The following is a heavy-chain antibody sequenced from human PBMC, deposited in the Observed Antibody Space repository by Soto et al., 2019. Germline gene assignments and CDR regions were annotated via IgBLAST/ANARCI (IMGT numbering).Heavy chain of an antibody. CDR2: IYHSGST. CDR3: ARVEPDGSGSYHFDY. Sequence: SETLSLTCAVSGYSISSGYYWGWIRQPPGKGLEWIGSIYHSGSTYYNPSLKSRVTISVDTSKNQFSLKLSSVTAPDTAVYYCARVEPDGSGSYHFDYWGQGTLVTVSS. CDR1: GYSISSGYY. D-gene: IGHD3-10*01. J-gene: IGHJ4*02. V-gene: IGHV4-38-2*01.